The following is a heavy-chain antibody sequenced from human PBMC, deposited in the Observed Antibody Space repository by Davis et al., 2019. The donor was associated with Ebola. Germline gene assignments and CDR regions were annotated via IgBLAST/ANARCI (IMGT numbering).Heavy chain of an antibody. CDR3: ASVEVGANADDAFDI. D-gene: IGHD1-26*01. CDR1: GYTFTGYY. V-gene: IGHV1-2*02. CDR2: INPNSGGT. Sequence: ASVKVSCKASGYTFTGYYMHWVRQAPGQGLEWMGWINPNSGGTNYAQKFQGRVTMTRDTSISTAYMELSRLRSDDTAVYYCASVEVGANADDAFDIWGQGTMVTVSS. J-gene: IGHJ3*02.